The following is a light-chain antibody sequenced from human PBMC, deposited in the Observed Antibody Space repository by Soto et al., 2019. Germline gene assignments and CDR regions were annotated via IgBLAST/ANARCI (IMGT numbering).Light chain of an antibody. CDR3: QSYAGSLGYV. CDR2: DNS. Sequence: QSVLTQPPSVSGAPGQRVTISCTGSSSNIGANHDVHWYQQLPGTAPKLLIYDNSNRPSGVPDRFSGSKSGTSASLAITGLQAEDEADYYCQSYAGSLGYVFGTGTKLTVL. CDR1: SSNIGANHD. V-gene: IGLV1-40*01. J-gene: IGLJ1*01.